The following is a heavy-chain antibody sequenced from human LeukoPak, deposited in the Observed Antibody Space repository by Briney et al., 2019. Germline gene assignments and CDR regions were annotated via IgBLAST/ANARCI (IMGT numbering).Heavy chain of an antibody. V-gene: IGHV3-11*04. Sequence: GGSLRLSCAASGFTFSDYYMSWIRQAPGKGLEWVSYISSSGSTIYYADSVKGRFTISRDNAKNSLYLQMNSLRAEDTAVYYCARNLIPEQLVLNFWGQGTLVTVSS. CDR3: ARNLIPEQLVLNF. D-gene: IGHD6-13*01. CDR1: GFTFSDYY. J-gene: IGHJ4*02. CDR2: ISSSGSTI.